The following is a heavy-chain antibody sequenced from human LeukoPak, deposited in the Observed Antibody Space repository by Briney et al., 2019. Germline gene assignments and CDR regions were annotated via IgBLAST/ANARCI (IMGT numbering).Heavy chain of an antibody. Sequence: PGGCLRLSCAASGFTFDDYAMHWVRQAPGKGLEWVSLIFGDDGSTYYADSVKGRFTISRDNSKNSLYLQMNSLRTEDTALYYCAKVLGYYDSSGYYQEGGFDYWGQGTLVTVSS. CDR1: GFTFDDYA. J-gene: IGHJ4*02. V-gene: IGHV3-43*02. D-gene: IGHD3-22*01. CDR3: AKVLGYYDSSGYYQEGGFDY. CDR2: IFGDDGST.